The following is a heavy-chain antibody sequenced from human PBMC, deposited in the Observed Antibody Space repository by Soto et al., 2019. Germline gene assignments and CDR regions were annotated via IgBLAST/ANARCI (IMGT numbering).Heavy chain of an antibody. CDR2: IIAGNGNT. V-gene: IGHV1-3*01. CDR3: ARGGGNFPYFDS. CDR1: GNTLTASA. J-gene: IGHJ4*02. D-gene: IGHD1-7*01. Sequence: QVQLVPSGAEVKRPGASVKVACRASGNTLTASAVHWVRQAPGQRLEWMGWIIAGNGNTKYSQKFQGRLTITRDTSATTAYMELNSLRSEDTAVYFCARGGGNFPYFDSWGQGTLVTASS.